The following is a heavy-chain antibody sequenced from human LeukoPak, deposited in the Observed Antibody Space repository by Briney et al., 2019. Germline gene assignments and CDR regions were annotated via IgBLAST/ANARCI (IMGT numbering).Heavy chain of an antibody. CDR1: GGSFSGYY. CDR3: ARVTGYMIEDYFDY. V-gene: IGHV4-34*11. D-gene: IGHD3-9*01. J-gene: IGHJ4*02. Sequence: PSETLSLTCAVYGGSFSGYYWSWIRQPPGKGLGWIGYIYYSGSTNYNPSLKSRVTISVDTSKNQFSLKLRSVTAADTAVYYCARVTGYMIEDYFDYWGQGILVTVSS. CDR2: IYYSGST.